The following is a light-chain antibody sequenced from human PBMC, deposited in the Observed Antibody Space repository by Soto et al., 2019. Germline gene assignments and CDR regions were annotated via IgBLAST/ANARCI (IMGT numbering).Light chain of an antibody. CDR1: QSISNL. V-gene: IGKV3-15*01. Sequence: EIVMTQSPATLSVCPGERATLSCRASQSISNLLAWYQQKPGQAPRLLIYGASTRATGIPARFSGSGSGTDFTLTISSLQSEDFAVYYCQQYNNWPRTFGQGTKVDI. CDR2: GAS. CDR3: QQYNNWPRT. J-gene: IGKJ1*01.